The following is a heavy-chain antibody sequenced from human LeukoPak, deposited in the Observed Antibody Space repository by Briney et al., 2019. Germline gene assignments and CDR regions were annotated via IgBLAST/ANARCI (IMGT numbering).Heavy chain of an antibody. V-gene: IGHV4-34*01. D-gene: IGHD3-10*01. J-gene: IGHJ4*02. CDR3: AGVKRRTYYYGSGSYGFFDY. CDR1: GGSFSGYY. Sequence: SETLSLTCAVYGGSFSGYYWSWIRQPPGKGLEWIGEINHSGSTNYNPSLKSRVTISVDTSKNQFSLKLSSVTAADTAVYYCAGVKRRTYYYGSGSYGFFDYWGQGTLVTVSS. CDR2: INHSGST.